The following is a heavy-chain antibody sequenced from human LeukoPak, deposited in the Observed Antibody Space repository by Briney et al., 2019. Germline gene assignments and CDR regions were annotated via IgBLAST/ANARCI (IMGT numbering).Heavy chain of an antibody. CDR1: GFTFSSYS. CDR3: ARSDLILGYCSSTSCYAPWYH. CDR2: ISSSSSYI. V-gene: IGHV3-21*01. D-gene: IGHD2-2*01. J-gene: IGHJ5*02. Sequence: GGSLRLSCAASGFTFSSYSMNWVRQAPGKGLEWVSSISSSSSYIYYADSVKGRFTISRDNAKNSLYLQMNSLRAEDTAVYYCARSDLILGYCSSTSCYAPWYHWGQGTLVTVSS.